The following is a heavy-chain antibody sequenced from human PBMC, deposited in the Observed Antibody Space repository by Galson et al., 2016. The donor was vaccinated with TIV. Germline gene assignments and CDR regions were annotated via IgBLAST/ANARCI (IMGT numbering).Heavy chain of an antibody. CDR1: GGTFSSYD. CDR2: INPAVGLI. CDR3: SSASHLVPTVHHY. J-gene: IGHJ4*02. V-gene: IGHV1-69*04. Sequence: SVKVSCKASGGTFSSYDISWLRQIPGQGFEWMGRINPAVGLIKYAERYQGRFTITAAYMELSSLRSEDTAVYYCSSASHLVPTVHHYWGQGTLVTVSS. D-gene: IGHD3-3*02.